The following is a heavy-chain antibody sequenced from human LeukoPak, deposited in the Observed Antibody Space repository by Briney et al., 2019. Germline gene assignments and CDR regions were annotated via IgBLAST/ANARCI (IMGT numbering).Heavy chain of an antibody. CDR2: ISRDGATT. V-gene: IGHV3-74*01. CDR3: VRLLDIDY. J-gene: IGHJ4*02. Sequence: PGGSLRLSCAASGFTFRNYWMHWVRQAPGKGLVWVSRISRDGATTHYAGSVKGRFTISRDNAKNMVYPQMDSLSAEDTAVYYCVRLLDIDYWGQGTLVTVSS. CDR1: GFTFRNYW. D-gene: IGHD1-1*01.